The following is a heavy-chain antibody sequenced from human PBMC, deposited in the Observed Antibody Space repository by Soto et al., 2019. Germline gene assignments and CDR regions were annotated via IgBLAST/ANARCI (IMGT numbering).Heavy chain of an antibody. CDR2: ISGSGSTT. V-gene: IGHV3-23*01. CDR1: GFTFSTCA. J-gene: IGHJ4*02. CDR3: AKDRSRSYGSGYPLGNFDS. Sequence: GGSLRLSCPATGFTFSTCAMNWVRQAPGKGLEWVSTISGSGSTTYYADSVKGRFTISRDNFKNTLYLQMNSLRVEDTAVYYCAKDRSRSYGSGYPLGNFDSWGQGTLVTVSS. D-gene: IGHD3-22*01.